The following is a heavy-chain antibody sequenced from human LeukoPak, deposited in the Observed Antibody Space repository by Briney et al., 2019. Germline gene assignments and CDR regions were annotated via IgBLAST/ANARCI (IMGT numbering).Heavy chain of an antibody. V-gene: IGHV3-23*01. CDR1: GFTFSSYA. Sequence: GGSLRLSCAASGFTFSSYAMSWVRQAPGKGLEWVSVISGSGSSTYYADSVKGRFTISRDNSKNTLYLQMNSLRVEDTAVYYCAKSPGGSSSCLDYWGPGTLVTVSS. CDR2: ISGSGSST. J-gene: IGHJ4*02. CDR3: AKSPGGSSSCLDY. D-gene: IGHD6-6*01.